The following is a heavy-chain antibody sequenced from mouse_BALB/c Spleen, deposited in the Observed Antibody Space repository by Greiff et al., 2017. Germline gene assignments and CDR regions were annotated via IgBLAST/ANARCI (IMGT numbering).Heavy chain of an antibody. Sequence: VHVKQSGTVLARPGASVKMSCKASGYTFTSYWMHWVKQRPGQGLEWIGAIYPGNSDTSYNQKFKGKAKLTAVTSTSTAYMELSSLTNEDSAIYYCTRGLRYYFDYWGQGTTLTVSS. CDR2: IYPGNSDT. CDR3: TRGLRYYFDY. V-gene: IGHV1-5*01. J-gene: IGHJ2*01. D-gene: IGHD1-1*01. CDR1: GYTFTSYW.